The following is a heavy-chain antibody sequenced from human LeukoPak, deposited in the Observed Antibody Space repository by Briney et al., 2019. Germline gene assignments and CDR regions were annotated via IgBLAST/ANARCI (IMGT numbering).Heavy chain of an antibody. CDR3: ASGIAARRYGY. CDR2: INHSGST. J-gene: IGHJ4*02. CDR1: GGSFSGYY. D-gene: IGHD6-6*01. V-gene: IGHV4-34*01. Sequence: SETLSLTCAVYGGSFSGYYWSWIRQPPGKGLEWIGEINHSGSTNYNPSLKSRVTISVDTSKNQFSLKLSSVTAADTAVYYCASGIAARRYGYWGQGTLVTVSS.